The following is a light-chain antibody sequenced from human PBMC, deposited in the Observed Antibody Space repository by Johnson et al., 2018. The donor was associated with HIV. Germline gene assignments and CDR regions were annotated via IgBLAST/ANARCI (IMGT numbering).Light chain of an antibody. J-gene: IGLJ1*01. V-gene: IGLV1-51*01. CDR3: GTWDSSLSAGV. CDR2: DNK. CDR1: SSNIGNNY. Sequence: QSVLTQPPSVSAAPGQKVTISCSGSSSNIGNNYVSWYQQLPGTAPKILIYDNKKRPSGISDRFSGSKSGTSATLGITGLQTGDEADYYCGTWDSSLSAGVFGTGTKVTVL.